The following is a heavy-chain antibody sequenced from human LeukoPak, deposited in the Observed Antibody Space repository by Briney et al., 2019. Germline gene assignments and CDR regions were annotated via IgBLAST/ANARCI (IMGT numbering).Heavy chain of an antibody. CDR2: IYHSGST. CDR1: GYSISSGYY. D-gene: IGHD3-3*01. V-gene: IGHV4-38-2*02. CDR3: ARDTYDFWSGYFDY. Sequence: PSETLSLTCTVSGYSISSGYYWGWIRQPPGKGLEWIGSIYHSGSTYYNPSLKSRVTISVDTSKNQFSLKLSSATAADTAVYYCARDTYDFWSGYFDYWGQGTLVTVSS. J-gene: IGHJ4*02.